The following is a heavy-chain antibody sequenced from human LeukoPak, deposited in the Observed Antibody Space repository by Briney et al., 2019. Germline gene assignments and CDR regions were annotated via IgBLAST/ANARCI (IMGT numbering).Heavy chain of an antibody. Sequence: ASVKVSCKASGYTFTSYAISWVRQAPGQGLEWMGWISAYNSNTNYAQKLQGRVTMTTDTSTSTAYMELRSLRSDDTAVYYCAREGLLYNWNYWFDPWGQGTLVTVSS. CDR3: AREGLLYNWNYWFDP. CDR2: ISAYNSNT. CDR1: GYTFTSYA. J-gene: IGHJ5*02. D-gene: IGHD1-7*01. V-gene: IGHV1-18*01.